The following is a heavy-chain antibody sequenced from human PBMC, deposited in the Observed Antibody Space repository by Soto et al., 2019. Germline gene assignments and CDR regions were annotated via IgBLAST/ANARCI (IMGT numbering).Heavy chain of an antibody. J-gene: IGHJ4*02. Sequence: SETLSLTCTVSGGSISSYYWSWIRQPPGKGLEWIGYIYYSGSTNYNPSLKSRVTISVDTSKNQFSLKLSSVTAADTAVYYCARGPYYYDSSGYYSDYWGQGTLVTVSS. CDR2: IYYSGST. V-gene: IGHV4-59*01. CDR3: ARGPYYYDSSGYYSDY. D-gene: IGHD3-22*01. CDR1: GGSISSYY.